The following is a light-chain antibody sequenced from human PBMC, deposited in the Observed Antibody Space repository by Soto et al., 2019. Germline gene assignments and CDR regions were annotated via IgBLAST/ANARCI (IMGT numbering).Light chain of an antibody. J-gene: IGLJ1*01. V-gene: IGLV2-14*01. Sequence: QSALTQPASVSGSPGQSMTISCAGTSSDVGGYTYVSWYQQHPGKAPKLMIYDVSNRPSGVSNRFSGSKSGNTASLTISGLQAEDEADYYCTSYTSSSTPYVFGGGTKVTVL. CDR2: DVS. CDR3: TSYTSSSTPYV. CDR1: SSDVGGYTY.